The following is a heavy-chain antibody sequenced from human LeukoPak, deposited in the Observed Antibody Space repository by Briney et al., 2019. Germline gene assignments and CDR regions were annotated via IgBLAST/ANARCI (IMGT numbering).Heavy chain of an antibody. CDR2: TYYRSKWYN. CDR3: ARDPAILGYCSGGSCYSGWFDP. Sequence: SQTLSLTCAISGDSVSSNSAAWNWIRQPPSRGLEWLGRTYYRSKWYNDYAVSVKSRITINPDTSKNQFSLQLNSVTPEDTAVYYCARDPAILGYCSGGSCYSGWFDPWGQGTLVTVSS. V-gene: IGHV6-1*01. J-gene: IGHJ5*02. CDR1: GDSVSSNSAA. D-gene: IGHD2-15*01.